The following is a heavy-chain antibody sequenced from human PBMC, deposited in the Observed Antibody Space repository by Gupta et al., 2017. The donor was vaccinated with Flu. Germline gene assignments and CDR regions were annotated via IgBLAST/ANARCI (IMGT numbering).Heavy chain of an antibody. V-gene: IGHV1-2*06. CDR2: VNPKTGGF. D-gene: IGHD3-16*02. CDR3: ARMEVVVTSTLTAFDM. CDR1: GYTFSAYY. J-gene: IGHJ3*02. Sequence: QVQLVQTGAEVKRPGASLNVSCKASGYTFSAYYMHWVRQDPGQGLEWVGRVNPKTGGFIYAQRVQGRVTMTRDTYISTAYMELNSLKADDPAVYYCARMEVVVTSTLTAFDMWGPGTAVTVSS.